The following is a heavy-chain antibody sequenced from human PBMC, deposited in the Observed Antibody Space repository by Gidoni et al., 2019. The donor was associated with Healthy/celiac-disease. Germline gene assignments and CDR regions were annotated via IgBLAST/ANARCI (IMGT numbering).Heavy chain of an antibody. CDR2: ISRSGSTI. CDR3: ASSACGGDCYSSYWYFDL. Sequence: EVQLVGSGGGLVQPGGSLRLSCATSGFSFSSYELNWVRQAPGKGLEWVSYISRSGSTIYYADSVKGRFTISRDNAKNSLYLQMNSLRAEDTAVYYCASSACGGDCYSSYWYFDLWSRGTLVTVSS. CDR1: GFSFSSYE. V-gene: IGHV3-48*03. D-gene: IGHD2-21*02. J-gene: IGHJ2*01.